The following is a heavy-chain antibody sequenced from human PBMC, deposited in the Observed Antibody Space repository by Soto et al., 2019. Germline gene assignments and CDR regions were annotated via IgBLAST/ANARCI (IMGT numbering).Heavy chain of an antibody. J-gene: IGHJ4*02. D-gene: IGHD2-8*02. Sequence: DVQLVESGGGLIQPGESLRLSCAAFGLTISGKKYVAWVRQAPGKGLEWVSALYDVDGSFYADSVTGRFTTSSDSSKTTVYLQMNDLRPDDTAVYYCAKDQDGWVGYYLNFWGQGTPVTVSS. V-gene: IGHV3-53*01. CDR2: LYDVDGS. CDR1: GLTISGKKY. CDR3: AKDQDGWVGYYLNF.